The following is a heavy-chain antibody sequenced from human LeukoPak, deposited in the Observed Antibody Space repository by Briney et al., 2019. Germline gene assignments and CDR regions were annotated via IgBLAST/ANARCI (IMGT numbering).Heavy chain of an antibody. J-gene: IGHJ4*02. V-gene: IGHV3-30*02. CDR2: VRYDGTIK. CDR1: GFIFKTFG. Sequence: PGGSLRLSCVASGFIFKTFGMFWVRQAPGKSLEWVSYVRYDGTIKYYLDSVKGRFTISRDNSRNTLYMEMSGLKGEDTAVYYCAKNSGYNDQYYYLEDWGQGTLVTVSS. CDR3: AKNSGYNDQYYYLED. D-gene: IGHD3-10*01.